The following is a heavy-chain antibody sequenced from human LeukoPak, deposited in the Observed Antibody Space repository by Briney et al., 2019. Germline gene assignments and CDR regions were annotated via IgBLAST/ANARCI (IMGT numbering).Heavy chain of an antibody. J-gene: IGHJ4*02. Sequence: ASVKVSCKVSGGTFSSFAISWVRQAPGQGLEWMGRIIPIYGITNYAQKFQGRVTITTDESTSTAYMDLRSLRSEDTAVYFCASPTYYDFWSGYHQFDNWGQGTLVTVSS. CDR1: GGTFSSFA. CDR2: IIPIYGIT. V-gene: IGHV1-69*05. D-gene: IGHD3-3*01. CDR3: ASPTYYDFWSGYHQFDN.